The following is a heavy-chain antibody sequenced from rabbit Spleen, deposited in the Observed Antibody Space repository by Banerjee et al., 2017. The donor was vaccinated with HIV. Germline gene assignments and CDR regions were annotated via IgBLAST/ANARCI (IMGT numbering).Heavy chain of an antibody. CDR2: IYPGFGIK. Sequence: QEQLVESGGGLVKPEGSLKLSCTASGFSFSNKAVMCWVRQAPGKGLEWIACIYPGFGIKNYANSMKGRFTISSDNAQNTVFLQMTSLTASDTATYFCARDLVAVIGWNFNLWGQGTLVTVS. CDR3: ARDLVAVIGWNFNL. D-gene: IGHD5-1*01. V-gene: IGHV1S47*01. CDR1: GFSFSNKA. J-gene: IGHJ4*01.